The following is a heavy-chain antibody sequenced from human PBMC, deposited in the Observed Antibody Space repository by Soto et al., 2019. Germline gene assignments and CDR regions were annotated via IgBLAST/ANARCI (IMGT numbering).Heavy chain of an antibody. Sequence: QVQLAESGGGVVQPGTSLRLSCVASGFTFSTYGMHWVRQAPGKGLEWVALIWYDGSNKYYVDSVKGRFTISRDNSKNTLYLQMSSLRDDDTAFYYCAREGVSLVTSGRDLQYWGQGTPVTVSS. V-gene: IGHV3-33*01. J-gene: IGHJ4*02. D-gene: IGHD3-10*01. CDR3: AREGVSLVTSGRDLQY. CDR2: IWYDGSNK. CDR1: GFTFSTYG.